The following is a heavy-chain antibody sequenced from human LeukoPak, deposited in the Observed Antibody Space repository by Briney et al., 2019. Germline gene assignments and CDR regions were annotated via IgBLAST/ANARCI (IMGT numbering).Heavy chain of an antibody. D-gene: IGHD3-3*01. CDR1: GGPLSSGGYY. CDR3: ASSLARYDFSPGGLDY. CDR2: VNYIGTT. J-gene: IGHJ4*02. V-gene: IGHV4-39*07. Sequence: SETLSLTCSVSGGPLSSGGYYWDWIRQPPGKGPEWIGNVNYIGTTYYNPSLKSRVTISVDTSKNQFSLKLSSVTAADTAVYYCASSLARYDFSPGGLDYWGQGTLVTVSS.